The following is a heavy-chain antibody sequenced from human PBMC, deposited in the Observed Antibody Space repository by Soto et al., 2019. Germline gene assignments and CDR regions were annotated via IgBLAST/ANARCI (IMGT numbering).Heavy chain of an antibody. D-gene: IGHD2-8*01. Sequence: QVQLQESGPGLVKPSQTLSLTCSVSGGYISSGGNYWSWIRQHPGKGLEWIGFIYYTGHTKYNAALTSRVSISGDMSDNQFSLTLTSVTAADTAVYYCAREDINESFFDSWGPGILVTVSS. CDR2: IYYTGHT. J-gene: IGHJ4*02. CDR1: GGYISSGGNY. V-gene: IGHV4-31*03. CDR3: AREDINESFFDS.